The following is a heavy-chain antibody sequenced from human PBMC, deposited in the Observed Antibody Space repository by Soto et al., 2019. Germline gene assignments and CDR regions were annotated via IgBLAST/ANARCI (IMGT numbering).Heavy chain of an antibody. J-gene: IGHJ4*02. CDR3: ASDGVGDTTVYGYFDY. Sequence: QVQLVESGGGVVQPGRSLRLSCAASGFRFSGFGMHWVRQAPGKGLEWVAILRYDGSNKYYADSVKGRFTISRDNSQNTLYLQMGGLRVEDTAVYYWASDGVGDTTVYGYFDYWGQGILVTFSS. CDR2: LRYDGSNK. CDR1: GFRFSGFG. D-gene: IGHD1-26*01. V-gene: IGHV3-33*01.